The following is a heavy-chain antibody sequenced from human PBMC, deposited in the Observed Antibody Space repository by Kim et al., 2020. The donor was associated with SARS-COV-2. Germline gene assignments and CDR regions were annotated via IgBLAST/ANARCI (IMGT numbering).Heavy chain of an antibody. D-gene: IGHD4-4*01. V-gene: IGHV5-51*01. CDR3: ARQTYPTSYSNPNPHYFDY. J-gene: IGHJ4*02. CDR1: GYSFTSYW. CDR2: IYPGDSDT. Sequence: GESLKISCKGSGYSFTSYWIGWVRQMPGKGLEWMGIIYPGDSDTRYSPSFQGQVTISADKSISTAYLQWSSLKASDTAMYYCARQTYPTSYSNPNPHYFDYWGQGTLVTVSS.